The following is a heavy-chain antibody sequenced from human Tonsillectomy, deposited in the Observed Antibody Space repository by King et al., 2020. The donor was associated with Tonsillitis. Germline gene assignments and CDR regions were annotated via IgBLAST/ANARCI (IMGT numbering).Heavy chain of an antibody. V-gene: IGHV3-11*05. J-gene: IGHJ4*02. Sequence: VQLVESGGGLVKPGGSLRLSCAASGFTFSDYYMSWIRQAPAKGLEWVSYISSSSSYTNYADSVKGRFTNSIDNAKNSLYLQMDSLRAEDTAVYYCARDMGALLYFDYWGQGTLVTVSS. CDR1: GFTFSDYY. D-gene: IGHD3-16*01. CDR2: ISSSSSYT. CDR3: ARDMGALLYFDY.